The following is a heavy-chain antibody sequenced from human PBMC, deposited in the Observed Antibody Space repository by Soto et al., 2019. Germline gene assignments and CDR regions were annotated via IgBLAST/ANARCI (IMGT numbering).Heavy chain of an antibody. CDR3: ARDGGWNYSFDY. CDR1: GGSISSYY. Sequence: SETLSLTCTVSGGSISSYYWSWIRQPPGKGLEWIGYIYYSGSTNYNPSLKSRVTISVDTSKNQFSLKLSSVTAADTAVYYCARDGGWNYSFDYWGQGTLVTVSS. D-gene: IGHD1-7*01. V-gene: IGHV4-59*01. CDR2: IYYSGST. J-gene: IGHJ4*02.